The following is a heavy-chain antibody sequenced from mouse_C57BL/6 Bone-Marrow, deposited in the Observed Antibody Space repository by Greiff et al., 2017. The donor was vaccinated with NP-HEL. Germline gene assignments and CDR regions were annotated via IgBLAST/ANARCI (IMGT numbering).Heavy chain of an antibody. J-gene: IGHJ1*03. CDR1: GYSFTGYY. V-gene: IGHV1-31*01. CDR2: PYRYNGVS. Sequence: EVQLQQSGPELLPPGASVKISCKASGYSFTGYYMHWVKQSHGNILDWPGYPYRYNGVSSYNQKFKGKATLTVDKSSSTAYMELRSLTSEDSAVYYCARSYYYGSSYGYFDVWGTGTTVT. CDR3: ARSYYYGSSYGYFDV. D-gene: IGHD1-1*01.